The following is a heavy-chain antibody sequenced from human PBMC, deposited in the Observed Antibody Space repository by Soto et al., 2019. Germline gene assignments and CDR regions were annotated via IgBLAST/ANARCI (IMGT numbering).Heavy chain of an antibody. V-gene: IGHV3-53*01. CDR2: IYSGGKI. CDR1: GFTVRAKY. Sequence: ELLLVESGGGVIQPGGSLRLSCAASGFTVRAKYMTWVRRAPGRGLEWVSVIYSGGKIYYPDSVKGRFTTSRDNSQNTMFLQMNNLRVQDTAVYYCARDSGLIRENYGMDVWGQGTTVAVSS. J-gene: IGHJ6*02. D-gene: IGHD2-15*01. CDR3: ARDSGLIRENYGMDV.